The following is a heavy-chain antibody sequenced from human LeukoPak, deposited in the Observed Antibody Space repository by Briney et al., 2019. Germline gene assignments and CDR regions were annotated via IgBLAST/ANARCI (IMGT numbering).Heavy chain of an antibody. CDR3: ARVLATVTPLAYYYYGMDV. CDR2: ISYDGSNK. D-gene: IGHD4-17*01. J-gene: IGHJ6*02. V-gene: IGHV3-30*03. CDR1: GFTFSSYG. Sequence: GGSLRLSCAASGFTFSSYGMHWVRQAPGKGLEWVAVISYDGSNKYYADSVKGRFTISRDNSKNTLYLQMNSLRAEDTAVYYCARVLATVTPLAYYYYGMDVWGQGTTVTVSS.